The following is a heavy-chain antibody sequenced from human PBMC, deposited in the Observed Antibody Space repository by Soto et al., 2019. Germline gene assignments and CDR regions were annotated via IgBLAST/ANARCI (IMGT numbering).Heavy chain of an antibody. J-gene: IGHJ4*02. Sequence: GESLKISCKGSGYSFTSYWIGWGRQMPGKGLEWMGILYPGDSDTRYSPSFQGQVNISADKSTSTAYLQWSSLKASGTAMYYCARHGDKEDCDYWGQGTLVPVFS. D-gene: IGHD3-10*01. CDR2: LYPGDSDT. V-gene: IGHV5-51*01. CDR3: ARHGDKEDCDY. CDR1: GYSFTSYW.